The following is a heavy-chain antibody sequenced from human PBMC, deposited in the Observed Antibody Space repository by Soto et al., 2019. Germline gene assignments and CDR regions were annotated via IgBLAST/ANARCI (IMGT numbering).Heavy chain of an antibody. V-gene: IGHV1-3*01. J-gene: IGHJ4*02. D-gene: IGHD6-19*01. Sequence: QVHLVQSGAEVKKPGASVKVSCKASGYTFISYAVHWVRQAPGQRLEWMGWISAGNGNTKYSQKFPGRFTITRDTSASTAYMELSSLRSEDTAVYYCAREQAVAGISFDYWGQGTLVTVSS. CDR1: GYTFISYA. CDR3: AREQAVAGISFDY. CDR2: ISAGNGNT.